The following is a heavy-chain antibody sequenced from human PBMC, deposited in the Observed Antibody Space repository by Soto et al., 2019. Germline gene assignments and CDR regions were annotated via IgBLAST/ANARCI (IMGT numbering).Heavy chain of an antibody. J-gene: IGHJ4*02. CDR2: IYFRGST. CDR1: GGAISSGTNY. CDR3: ARMGYATGWYHYDY. V-gene: IGHV4-39*01. D-gene: IGHD2-8*01. Sequence: QLHLQESSPGLVEPSETLSLTCSVSGGAISSGTNYWGWVRRAPGKGLEWIGNIYFRGSTYYNPSLKSRVTIAIDTSKNQFSLKLRSVTAADTAVYYCARMGYATGWYHYDYRGQGALVNVSS.